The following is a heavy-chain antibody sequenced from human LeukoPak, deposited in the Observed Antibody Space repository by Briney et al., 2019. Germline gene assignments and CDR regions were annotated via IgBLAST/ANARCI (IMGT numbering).Heavy chain of an antibody. D-gene: IGHD2-2*01. V-gene: IGHV1-69*13. CDR2: IIPIFGTA. CDR1: GCTFSSYA. CDR3: ARVRPSAYCSSTSCPYSSSPLDD. Sequence: SVKVSCNASGCTFSSYAISWGRQAPGQGLEWMGGIIPIFGTANYAQQFEGRVPITADESTSTAYTELSSRRSEDTAVYYCARVRPSAYCSSTSCPYSSSPLDDWGQGTLVTVSS. J-gene: IGHJ4*02.